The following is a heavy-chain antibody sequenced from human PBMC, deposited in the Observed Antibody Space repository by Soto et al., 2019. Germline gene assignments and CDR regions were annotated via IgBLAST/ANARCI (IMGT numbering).Heavy chain of an antibody. J-gene: IGHJ4*02. CDR2: IDYSGST. CDR3: ARCGNYDFWSGYFRLYYFDY. CDR1: GASITSGGHD. Sequence: PSETLSLTCTVSGASITSGGHDWSWIRQHPGKGLGWIGYIDYSGSTHFNPSLKSRLSISRDRSKHQFSRNLTSVTAADTAVYYCARCGNYDFWSGYFRLYYFDYWGQGTLVTVSS. V-gene: IGHV4-31*03. D-gene: IGHD3-3*01.